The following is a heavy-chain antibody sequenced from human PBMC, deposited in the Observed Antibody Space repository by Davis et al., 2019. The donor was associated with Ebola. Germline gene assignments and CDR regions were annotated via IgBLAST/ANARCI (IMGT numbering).Heavy chain of an antibody. V-gene: IGHV3-23*01. CDR3: AKGVWYSSGWYQDPQLDY. CDR1: GFTFGRYA. Sequence: GESLKISCVASGFTFGRYAMRWVRQAPGKGLEWVSLISGSGGYTYYADSVKGRFTISRDNFKNTLYLQMNSLRAEDTAVYYCAKGVWYSSGWYQDPQLDYWGQGTLVTVSS. J-gene: IGHJ4*02. CDR2: ISGSGGYT. D-gene: IGHD6-19*01.